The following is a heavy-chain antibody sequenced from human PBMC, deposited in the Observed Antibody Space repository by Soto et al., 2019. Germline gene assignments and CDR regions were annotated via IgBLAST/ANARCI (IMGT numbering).Heavy chain of an antibody. Sequence: ASVKVSCKASGYTFTNSGISWVRQAPGQGLEWMGWISTDNGNTNYAQHLQGRVTMTEDTSTDTAYMELSSLRFEYTAVYYCATAQNYVYCGFDPWGQGTLVTVSS. D-gene: IGHD3-16*01. V-gene: IGHV1-18*01. CDR2: ISTDNGNT. J-gene: IGHJ5*02. CDR3: ATAQNYVYCGFDP. CDR1: GYTFTNSG.